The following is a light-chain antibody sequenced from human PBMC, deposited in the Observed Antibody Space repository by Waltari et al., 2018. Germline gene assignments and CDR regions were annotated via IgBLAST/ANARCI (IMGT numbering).Light chain of an antibody. Sequence: ELVLTQSPATLSLSPGQRAALSCRASQDVNAYLAWYQQKPGKPPRLLIYDASKRATGIPARFSGSGSGTDFTLTISTLEPEDFGVYYCQQRYAFGGGTKVEI. J-gene: IGKJ4*01. CDR2: DAS. CDR3: QQRYA. CDR1: QDVNAY. V-gene: IGKV3-11*01.